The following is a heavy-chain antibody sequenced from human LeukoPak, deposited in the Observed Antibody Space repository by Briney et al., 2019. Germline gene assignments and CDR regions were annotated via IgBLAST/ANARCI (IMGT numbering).Heavy chain of an antibody. J-gene: IGHJ6*03. CDR3: ARGPRALSPYYYYMDV. CDR2: MNPNSGNT. Sequence: ASVKVPCKASGYTFTSYDINWVRQATGQGLEWMGWMNPNSGNTGYAQKFQGRVTMTRNTSISTAYMELSSLRSEDTAVYYCARGPRALSPYYYYMDVWGKGTTVTVSS. D-gene: IGHD3-16*02. V-gene: IGHV1-8*01. CDR1: GYTFTSYD.